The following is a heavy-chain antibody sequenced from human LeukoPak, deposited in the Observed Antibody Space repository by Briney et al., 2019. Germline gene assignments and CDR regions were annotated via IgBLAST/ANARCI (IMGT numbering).Heavy chain of an antibody. D-gene: IGHD3-22*01. CDR3: GADSSGYYRGDGGAFDI. J-gene: IGHJ3*02. CDR2: IRYDGSNK. CDR1: GFTFSSYG. V-gene: IGHV3-30*02. Sequence: GGSLRLSCAASGFTFSSYGMHWVRQAPGKGLEWVAFIRYDGSNKYYADSVKGRFTISRDNSKNTLYLQTNSLRAEDTAVYYCGADSSGYYRGDGGAFDIWGQGTMVTVSS.